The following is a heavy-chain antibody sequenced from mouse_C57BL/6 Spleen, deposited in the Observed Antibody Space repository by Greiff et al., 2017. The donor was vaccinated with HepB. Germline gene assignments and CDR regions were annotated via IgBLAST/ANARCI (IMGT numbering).Heavy chain of an antibody. CDR3: ARVDSTGAMDY. CDR2: IYPGGGYT. V-gene: IGHV1-63*01. Sequence: VQLQQSGAELVRPGTSVKMSCKASGYTFTNYWIGWAKQRPGHGLEWIGDIYPGGGYTNYNEKFKGKATLTADKSSSTAYMQFSSLTSEDSAIYYCARVDSTGAMDYWGQGTSVTVSS. D-gene: IGHD2-5*01. CDR1: GYTFTNYW. J-gene: IGHJ4*01.